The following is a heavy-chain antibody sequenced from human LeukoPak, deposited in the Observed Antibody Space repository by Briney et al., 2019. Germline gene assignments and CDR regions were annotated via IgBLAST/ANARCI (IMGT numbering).Heavy chain of an antibody. V-gene: IGHV4-38-2*01. CDR3: ARGSADDFWSGYSPNWFDP. Sequence: SETLSLTCAVSGYSISSGYYWGWIRQPPGKGLEWIGSIYHSGSTYYNPSLKSRVTISVGTSKNQFSLKLSSVTAADTAVYYCARGSADDFWSGYSPNWFDPSGQGTLVTASS. CDR2: IYHSGST. CDR1: GYSISSGYY. J-gene: IGHJ5*02. D-gene: IGHD3-3*01.